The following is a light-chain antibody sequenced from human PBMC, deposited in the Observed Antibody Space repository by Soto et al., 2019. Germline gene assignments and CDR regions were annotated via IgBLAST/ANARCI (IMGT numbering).Light chain of an antibody. J-gene: IGLJ2*01. CDR1: SSNIGSNF. Sequence: QSVLTQPPSASGTPGQRVTISCSGSSSNIGSNFVYWYQQHPGKAPKLMIYEVSNRPSGVSNRFSGSKSGNTASLTISGLQAEDEADYYCSSYTSSSKGVFGGGTKLTVL. CDR3: SSYTSSSKGV. CDR2: EVS. V-gene: IGLV2-14*01.